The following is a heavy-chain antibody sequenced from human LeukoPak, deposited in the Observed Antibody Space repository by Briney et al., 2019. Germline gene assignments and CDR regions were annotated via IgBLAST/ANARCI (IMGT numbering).Heavy chain of an antibody. Sequence: PSETLSLTCTVSGGSISTYYWSWIRQPPGKGLEWIGYIYYSGSTNYNPSLKSRVTISIDTSKNQFSLKLSSVTAADTAVYYCARENFYDTSGYYYGVNYFDPWGQGTLVTVSS. J-gene: IGHJ5*02. V-gene: IGHV4-59*01. CDR1: GGSISTYY. D-gene: IGHD3-22*01. CDR3: ARENFYDTSGYYYGVNYFDP. CDR2: IYYSGST.